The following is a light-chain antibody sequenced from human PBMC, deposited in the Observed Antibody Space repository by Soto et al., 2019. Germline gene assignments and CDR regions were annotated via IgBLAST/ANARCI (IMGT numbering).Light chain of an antibody. CDR3: ATWDDSLSAVYE. V-gene: IGLV1-47*01. CDR2: RNN. Sequence: QSALTQPPSASGTPGQGVTISCSGSTSNIGSNYVYWYQHLPGTAPKLLIYRNNQRPSGVPDRFSGSKSGTSASLAISGLRSDDEADYFCATWDDSLSAVYEIGSGPKVTV. J-gene: IGLJ1*01. CDR1: TSNIGSNY.